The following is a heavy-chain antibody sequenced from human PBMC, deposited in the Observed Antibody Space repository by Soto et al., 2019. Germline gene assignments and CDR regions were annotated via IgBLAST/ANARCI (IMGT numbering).Heavy chain of an antibody. CDR2: INHSGST. Sequence: SETLSLTCAVYGGSFSGYYWSWIRQPPGKGLEWIGEINHSGSTNYNPSLKSRVTISVDTSKNQFSLKLSSVTAADTAVYYCARGPSSPSIQLERRRPVQKEVWFDPWGQGILVTVSS. V-gene: IGHV4-34*01. CDR1: GGSFSGYY. D-gene: IGHD1-1*01. CDR3: ARGPSSPSIQLERRRPVQKEVWFDP. J-gene: IGHJ5*02.